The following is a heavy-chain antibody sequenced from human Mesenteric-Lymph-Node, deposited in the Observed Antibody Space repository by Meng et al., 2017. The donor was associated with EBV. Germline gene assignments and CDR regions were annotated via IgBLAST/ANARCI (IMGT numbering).Heavy chain of an antibody. V-gene: IGHV4-39*01. J-gene: IGHJ5*01. Sequence: QLQLRVSGPGLVEPSVPLSLTGTVSGVYISSSNYSWGWIRQPPGKVLVWIWNIYYSGCTYYSPSLESRVTISVTTSKTQFSLKLSAVTAADSAVYYCASRISSGWMDSWGQGTLVTVSS. D-gene: IGHD6-19*01. CDR1: GVYISSSNYS. CDR3: ASRISSGWMDS. CDR2: IYYSGCT.